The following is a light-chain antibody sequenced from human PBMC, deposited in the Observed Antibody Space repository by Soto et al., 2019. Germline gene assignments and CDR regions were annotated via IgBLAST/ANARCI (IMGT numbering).Light chain of an antibody. J-gene: IGKJ5*01. CDR2: DAS. CDR1: QSVSSY. Sequence: EIVLTQSPATLSLSPGERATLSCRASQSVSSYLACYQQKPGQAPRLLISDASNRATGIPARFSGSGSGTDFTLTISSLEPEDFAVYYCQHRSIWPAFGQGTRLEI. V-gene: IGKV3-11*01. CDR3: QHRSIWPA.